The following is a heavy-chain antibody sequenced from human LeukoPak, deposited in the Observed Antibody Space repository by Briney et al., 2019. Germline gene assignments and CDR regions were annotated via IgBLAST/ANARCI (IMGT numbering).Heavy chain of an antibody. V-gene: IGHV4-4*02. CDR2: IYHSGST. CDR1: GGSISSSNW. J-gene: IGHJ4*02. D-gene: IGHD4-11*01. Sequence: SETLSLTCAVSGGSISSSNWWSWVRQPPGKGLEWIGEIYHSGSTNYNPSLKSRVTISVDTSKNQFSLKLSSVTVADTAMYYCARDRTSGHSKFFPYWGPGTLVTVSS. CDR3: ARDRTSGHSKFFPY.